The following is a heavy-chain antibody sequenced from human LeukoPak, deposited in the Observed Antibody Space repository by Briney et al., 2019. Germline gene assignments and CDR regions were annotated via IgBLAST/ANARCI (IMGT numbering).Heavy chain of an antibody. J-gene: IGHJ4*02. Sequence: GGSLRLSCAASGFTFSSYAMSWVRQAPGEGLEWVSAISGSGSSTYYADSVKGRFTISRDNSKNTLYLQMNSLRAEDTGVYYCAKVRSTMVRGVIDYWGQGTLVTVSS. CDR1: GFTFSSYA. CDR3: AKVRSTMVRGVIDY. V-gene: IGHV3-23*01. D-gene: IGHD3-10*01. CDR2: ISGSGSST.